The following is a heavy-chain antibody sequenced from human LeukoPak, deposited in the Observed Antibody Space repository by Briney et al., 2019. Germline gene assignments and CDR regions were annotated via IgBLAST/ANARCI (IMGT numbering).Heavy chain of an antibody. CDR1: GFTFNNYW. V-gene: IGHV3-74*01. D-gene: IGHD1-26*01. J-gene: IGHJ4*02. CDR3: ARRTVGAAPYYFDY. Sequence: GGSLRLSCAASGFTFNNYWMHWVRQAPGKGLVWVSRINSDGGSASYADSVKGRFTISRDNAKNTLFLQMNSLRAEDTAVYYCARRTVGAAPYYFDYWGQGTLVTVSS. CDR2: INSDGGSA.